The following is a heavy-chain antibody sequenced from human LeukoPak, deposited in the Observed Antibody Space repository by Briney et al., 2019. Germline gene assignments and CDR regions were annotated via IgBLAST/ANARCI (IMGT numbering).Heavy chain of an antibody. CDR2: ISSSGSTI. D-gene: IGHD4-17*01. V-gene: IGHV3-11*04. Sequence: GGSLRLSCAASGFTFSDYYMSWIRQPPGKGLEWVSYISSSGSTIYYADSVKGRFIISGDNAKNSLHLQMNSLRGEDGGVYYCARDEGPSNYGDAFDIWAKGQWSPSLQ. J-gene: IGHJ3*02. CDR1: GFTFSDYY. CDR3: ARDEGPSNYGDAFDI.